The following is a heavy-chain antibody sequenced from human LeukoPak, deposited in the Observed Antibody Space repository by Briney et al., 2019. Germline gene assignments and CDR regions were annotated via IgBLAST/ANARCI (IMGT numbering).Heavy chain of an antibody. Sequence: GGSLRLSCAASGFTFSTYWMSWVRQAPGKGLEWVANIKQDGSEKYYVDSVKGRFTISRDNAKNSLYLQMNSLRAEDTAVYYCARDIAVAGMEDFDYWGQGTLVTVSS. J-gene: IGHJ4*02. CDR2: IKQDGSEK. V-gene: IGHV3-7*01. CDR1: GFTFSTYW. CDR3: ARDIAVAGMEDFDY. D-gene: IGHD6-19*01.